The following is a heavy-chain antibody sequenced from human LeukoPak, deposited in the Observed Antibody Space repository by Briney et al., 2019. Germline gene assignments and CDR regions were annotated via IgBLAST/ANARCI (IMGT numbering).Heavy chain of an antibody. CDR3: ARATVVTPCWFDP. CDR1: GGSISSYY. J-gene: IGHJ5*02. Sequence: SETLSLTCTVSGGSISSYYWSWIRQPPGKGLEWIGYIYYSGSTNYNPSLKSRVTISVDTSKSQFSLKLSSVTAADTAVYYCARATVVTPCWFDPWGQGTLVTVSS. D-gene: IGHD4-23*01. CDR2: IYYSGST. V-gene: IGHV4-59*01.